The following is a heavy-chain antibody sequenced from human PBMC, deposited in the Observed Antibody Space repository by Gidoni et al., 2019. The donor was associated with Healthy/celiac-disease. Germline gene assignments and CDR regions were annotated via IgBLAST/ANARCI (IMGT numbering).Heavy chain of an antibody. V-gene: IGHV4-34*01. Sequence: QVQLQQWGAGLLKPSETLSLTCAVYGGSFRGYYWSWSRQPPGKGLGWIGEINHSGSTNYNPSLKRRVTISEDTSKNQFSLKLSSVTAADTAVYYCARGRVSSYYYGGNSVFDYWGQGTLVTVSS. CDR1: GGSFRGYY. CDR2: INHSGST. D-gene: IGHD4-17*01. CDR3: ARGRVSSYYYGGNSVFDY. J-gene: IGHJ4*02.